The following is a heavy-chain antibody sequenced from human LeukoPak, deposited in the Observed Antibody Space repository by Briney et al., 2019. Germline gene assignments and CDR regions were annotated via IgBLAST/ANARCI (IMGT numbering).Heavy chain of an antibody. V-gene: IGHV3-23*01. Sequence: GGSLTLSCAASGFTFSSYAMSWVREAPARGLEWVSSLRGNGDTFYADSVKGRFTLSRDDSRNTVYLQLNKLRVEDTAVYYCAKASWVSNADVVLWGQGTVVTVSS. CDR3: AKASWVSNADVVL. CDR1: GFTFSSYA. J-gene: IGHJ4*02. CDR2: LRGNGDT. D-gene: IGHD2-15*01.